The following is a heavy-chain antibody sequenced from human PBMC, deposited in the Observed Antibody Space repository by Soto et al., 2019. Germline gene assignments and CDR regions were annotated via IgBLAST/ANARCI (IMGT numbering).Heavy chain of an antibody. V-gene: IGHV1-3*01. Sequence: QVQLVQSGAEVKKPGASVKVSCKASGYTFTRYAMHWVRQAPGQRLEWMGWINAGNGNTKYSQKFQGRVTITRDTSASTAYMEQSSLRSEDTAVYYCARCLRDIVVVPVDPWGRGTLVTVSS. D-gene: IGHD2-2*01. J-gene: IGHJ5*02. CDR3: ARCLRDIVVVPVDP. CDR1: GYTFTRYA. CDR2: INAGNGNT.